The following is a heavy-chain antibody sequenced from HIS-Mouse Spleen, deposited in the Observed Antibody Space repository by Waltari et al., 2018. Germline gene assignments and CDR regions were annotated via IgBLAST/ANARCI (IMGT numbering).Heavy chain of an antibody. CDR1: GFTCSSYA. CDR2: ISYDGSNK. J-gene: IGHJ4*02. V-gene: IGHV3-30-3*01. CDR3: ARDFGRYSGSYFDY. Sequence: QVQLVESGGGVVQPGRSLRLSCAASGFTCSSYAMTWVRQAPGKGLEWVAVISYDGSNKYYADSVKGRFTISRDNSKNTLYLQMNSLRAEDTAVYYCARDFGRYSGSYFDYWGQGTLVTVSS. D-gene: IGHD1-26*01.